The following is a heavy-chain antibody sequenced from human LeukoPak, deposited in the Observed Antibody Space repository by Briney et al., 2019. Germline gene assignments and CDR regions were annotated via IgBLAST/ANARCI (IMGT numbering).Heavy chain of an antibody. CDR3: ARDRRGYCSSTSCYTGIDY. D-gene: IGHD2-2*02. Sequence: ASVKVSCKVSGYTLTELSMHWVRQAPGKGLEWMGGFDPEDGETIYAQKFQGRVTMTEDTSTDTAYMELSSLRSEDTAVYYCARDRRGYCSSTSCYTGIDYWGQGTLVTVSS. CDR2: FDPEDGET. J-gene: IGHJ4*02. CDR1: GYTLTELS. V-gene: IGHV1-24*01.